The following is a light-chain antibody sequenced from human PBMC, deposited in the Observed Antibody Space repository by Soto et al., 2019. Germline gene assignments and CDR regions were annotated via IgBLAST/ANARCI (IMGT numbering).Light chain of an antibody. CDR3: QQYGIPPA. CDR1: ETISTF. Sequence: DIQMTQSPSSLSVSVGDRVTMTCRASETISTFLNWYQVKPGKAPKLLIYAASTLQDGVPSRFSGSGSGTDFTLTISRLEPEDFAVYYCQQYGIPPAFGGGTKVDIK. V-gene: IGKV1-39*01. J-gene: IGKJ4*01. CDR2: AAS.